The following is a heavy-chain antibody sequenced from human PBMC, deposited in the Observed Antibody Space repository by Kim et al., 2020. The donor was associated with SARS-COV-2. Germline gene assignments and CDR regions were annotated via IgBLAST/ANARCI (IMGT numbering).Heavy chain of an antibody. D-gene: IGHD3-22*01. V-gene: IGHV3-33*01. Sequence: GGSLRLSCAASGFTFSSYGMHWVRQAPGKGLEWVAVIWYDGSNKYYADSVKGRFTISRDNSKNTLYLQMNSLRAEDTAVYYCARDLNYDSSGYMGYGMDVWGQGATVTVSS. CDR1: GFTFSSYG. CDR3: ARDLNYDSSGYMGYGMDV. CDR2: IWYDGSNK. J-gene: IGHJ6*02.